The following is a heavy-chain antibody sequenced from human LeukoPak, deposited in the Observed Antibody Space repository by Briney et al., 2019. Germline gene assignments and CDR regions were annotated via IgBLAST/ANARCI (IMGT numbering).Heavy chain of an antibody. D-gene: IGHD2-2*01. CDR2: IYTSGST. Sequence: SETLSLTCAVYGGSFSGYYWSWIRQPAGKGLEWIGRIYTSGSTNYNPSLKSRVTMSVDTSKNQFSLKLSSVTAADTAVYYCARGYQLLSGWFDPWGQGTLVTVSS. V-gene: IGHV4-59*10. J-gene: IGHJ5*02. CDR3: ARGYQLLSGWFDP. CDR1: GGSFSGYY.